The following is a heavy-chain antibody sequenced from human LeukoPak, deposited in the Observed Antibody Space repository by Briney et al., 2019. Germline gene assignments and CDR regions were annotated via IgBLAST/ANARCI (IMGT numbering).Heavy chain of an antibody. CDR3: ARDLESGYVVPAAMKTYYYYMDV. CDR1: GYTFTGYY. D-gene: IGHD2-2*01. Sequence: GASVKVSCKASGYTFTGYYMHWVRQAPGQGLEWMGWINPNSGGTNYAQKFQGRVTMTRDTSISTAYMELSRLRSDDTAVYYCARDLESGYVVPAAMKTYYYYMDVWGKGTTVTVSS. J-gene: IGHJ6*03. CDR2: INPNSGGT. V-gene: IGHV1-2*02.